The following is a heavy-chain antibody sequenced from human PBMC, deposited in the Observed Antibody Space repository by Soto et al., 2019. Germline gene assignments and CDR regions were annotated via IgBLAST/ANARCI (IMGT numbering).Heavy chain of an antibody. CDR2: ISSNGGST. D-gene: IGHD5-18*01. J-gene: IGHJ3*02. V-gene: IGHV3-64D*09. Sequence: GGSLRLSCSASGFTFSSYAMHWVRQAPGKGLEYVSAISSNGGSTYYADSVKGRFTISRDNSKNTLYLQMSSLRAEDTAVYYCVKDRLRDSETHVDTAMVTAFDIWGQGTMVTVSS. CDR3: VKDRLRDSETHVDTAMVTAFDI. CDR1: GFTFSSYA.